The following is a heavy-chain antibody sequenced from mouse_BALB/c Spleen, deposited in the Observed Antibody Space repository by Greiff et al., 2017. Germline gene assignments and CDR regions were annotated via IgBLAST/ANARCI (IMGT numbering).Heavy chain of an antibody. V-gene: IGHV1-4*02. D-gene: IGHD1-1*01. Sequence: QVQLQQSAAELARPGASVKMSCKASGYTFTSYTMHWVKQRPGQGLEWIGYINPSSGYTEYNQKFKDKTTLTADKSSSTAYMQLSSLTSEDSAVYYCASYYARAFAYWGQGTLVTVSA. CDR1: GYTFTSYT. J-gene: IGHJ3*01. CDR3: ASYYARAFAY. CDR2: INPSSGYT.